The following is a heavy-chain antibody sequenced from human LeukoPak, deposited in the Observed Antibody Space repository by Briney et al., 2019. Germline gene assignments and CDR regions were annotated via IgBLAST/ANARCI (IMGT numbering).Heavy chain of an antibody. D-gene: IGHD6-19*01. Sequence: GGSLRLSCAASGFTFSSYWMSWVRQAPGKGLEWVSNIKQDGSEKYYVDSVKGRFTISRDNAKNSLYLQMNSLRAGDTAVYYCARDHVAGQKYTWFDPWGQGTLVTVSS. CDR2: IKQDGSEK. CDR3: ARDHVAGQKYTWFDP. CDR1: GFTFSSYW. V-gene: IGHV3-7*03. J-gene: IGHJ5*02.